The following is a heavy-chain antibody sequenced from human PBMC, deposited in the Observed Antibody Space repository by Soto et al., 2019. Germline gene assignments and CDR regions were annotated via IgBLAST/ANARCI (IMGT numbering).Heavy chain of an antibody. V-gene: IGHV5-51*01. CDR2: IYPGDSDT. CDR3: ARRSSSNRLHTAYMDV. Sequence: GESLKISCKGSGYSFTSYWIGWVRQMPGKGLEWMGIIYPGDSDTRYSPSFQGQVTISADKSISTAYLQWSSLKASDTAMYYCARRSSSNRLHTAYMDVWGKGTTVTVSS. J-gene: IGHJ6*03. D-gene: IGHD6-6*01. CDR1: GYSFTSYW.